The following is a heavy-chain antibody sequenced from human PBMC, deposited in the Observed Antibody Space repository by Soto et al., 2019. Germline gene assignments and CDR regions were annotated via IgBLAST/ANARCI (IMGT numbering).Heavy chain of an antibody. D-gene: IGHD3-10*01. CDR2: IVVGSGNT. V-gene: IGHV1-58*01. Sequence: GASVKVSCKASGFTFTSSAVQWVRQARGQRLEWIGWIVVGSGNTNYAQKFQERVTITRDMSTSTAYMELSSLRSEDTAVYYCAADWVGGSGSYGMDVWGQGTTVTVSS. CDR3: AADWVGGSGSYGMDV. J-gene: IGHJ6*02. CDR1: GFTFTSSA.